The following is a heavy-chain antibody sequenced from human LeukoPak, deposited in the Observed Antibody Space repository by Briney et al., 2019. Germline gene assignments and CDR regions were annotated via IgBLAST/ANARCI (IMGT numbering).Heavy chain of an antibody. CDR1: GASISSSSYY. CDR3: ARGRLYYYDSSGYYYENYYYYMDV. D-gene: IGHD3-22*01. Sequence: SETLSLTCTVSGASISSSSYYWGWIRQPPGKGLEWIGEINHSGSTNYNPSLKSRVTISVDTSKNQFSLKLSSVTAADTAVYYCARGRLYYYDSSGYYYENYYYYMDVWGKGTTVTVSS. CDR2: INHSGST. V-gene: IGHV4-39*07. J-gene: IGHJ6*03.